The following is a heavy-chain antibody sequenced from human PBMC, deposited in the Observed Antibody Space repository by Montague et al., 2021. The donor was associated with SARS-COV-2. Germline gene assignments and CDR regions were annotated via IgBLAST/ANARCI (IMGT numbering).Heavy chain of an antibody. D-gene: IGHD3-10*01. CDR1: GDSITNHY. J-gene: IGHJ4*02. CDR3: ARDRFDFGAGRQGTIDF. Sequence: SETLSLTCAVYGDSITNHYWSWIRQPAGKGLEWIGRMHFTGKTNFSPFFSSRLTMSADTSKNQFSLKLTSVTAADTAIYFCARDRFDFGAGRQGTIDFWGQGTLVTVSS. V-gene: IGHV4-4*07. CDR2: MHFTGKT.